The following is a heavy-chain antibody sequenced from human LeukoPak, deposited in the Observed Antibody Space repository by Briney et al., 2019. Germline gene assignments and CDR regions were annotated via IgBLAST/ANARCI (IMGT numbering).Heavy chain of an antibody. V-gene: IGHV1-69*01. CDR3: ARVGCSSTSCYTEENYYYYMDV. CDR1: GGTFSSYA. CDR2: IIPIFGTA. Sequence: SVKVSCKASGGTFSSYAISWVRQAPGQGLEWMGGIIPIFGTANYAQKFQGRVTITADESTSTAYMELSSLRSEDTAVYYCARVGCSSTSCYTEENYYYYMDVWGKGTTVTVSS. D-gene: IGHD2-2*02. J-gene: IGHJ6*03.